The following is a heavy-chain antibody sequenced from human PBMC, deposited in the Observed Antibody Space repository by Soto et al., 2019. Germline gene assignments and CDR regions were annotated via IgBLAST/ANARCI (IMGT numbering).Heavy chain of an antibody. J-gene: IGHJ6*03. CDR2: ISAYNGNT. CDR1: GYTFTSYG. CDR3: ARDYWAYYGSGSYFNHYYYYYMDV. D-gene: IGHD3-10*01. V-gene: IGHV1-18*01. Sequence: ASVKVSCKASGYTFTSYGISWVRQAPGQGLEWMGWISAYNGNTNYVQKLQGRATMTTDTSTSTAYMELRSLRSDDTAVYYCARDYWAYYGSGSYFNHYYYYYMDVWGTGT.